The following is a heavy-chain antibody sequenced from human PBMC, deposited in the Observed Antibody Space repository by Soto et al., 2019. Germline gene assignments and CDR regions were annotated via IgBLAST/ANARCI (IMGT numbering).Heavy chain of an antibody. CDR2: IYHSGST. J-gene: IGHJ4*02. Sequence: PSETLSLTCAVSGGSISSGGYSWSWIRQPPGKGLEWIGYIYHSGSTYYNPSLKSRVTISVDRSKNQFSLKLSSVTAADTAVYYCGRNLIEYRGSCYGSCGFDSWGQGTLVTVSS. CDR3: GRNLIEYRGSCYGSCGFDS. D-gene: IGHD2-2*01. V-gene: IGHV4-30-2*01. CDR1: GGSISSGGYS.